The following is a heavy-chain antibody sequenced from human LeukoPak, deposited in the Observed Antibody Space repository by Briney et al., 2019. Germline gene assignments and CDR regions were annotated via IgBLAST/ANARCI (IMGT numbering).Heavy chain of an antibody. Sequence: SETLSLTCTVSGGSISSSTYYWGWIRQPPGKGLEWIGRIYTSGSTNYNPSLKGRVTISVDTSKNQFSLKLSSVTAADTAVYYCARVHWSSSSFDYWGQGTLVTVSS. J-gene: IGHJ4*02. V-gene: IGHV4-61*02. D-gene: IGHD6-6*01. CDR1: GGSISSSTYY. CDR2: IYTSGST. CDR3: ARVHWSSSSFDY.